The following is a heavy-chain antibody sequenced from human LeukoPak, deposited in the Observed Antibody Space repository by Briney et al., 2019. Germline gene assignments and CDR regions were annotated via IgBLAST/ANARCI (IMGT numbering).Heavy chain of an antibody. D-gene: IGHD4-23*01. CDR1: GYTFTSYG. CDR3: ARRLWYGGNSHSDY. Sequence: ASVKVSCKASGYTFTSYGISWVRQAPGQGLEWMGIINPSGGSTNYAQKFQGRVTMTRDMSTSTVYMELSSLRSEDTAVYYCARRLWYGGNSHSDYWGQGTLVTVSS. V-gene: IGHV1-46*01. CDR2: INPSGGST. J-gene: IGHJ4*02.